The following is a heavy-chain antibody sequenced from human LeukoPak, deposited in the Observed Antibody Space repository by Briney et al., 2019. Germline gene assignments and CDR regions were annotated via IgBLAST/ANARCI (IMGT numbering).Heavy chain of an antibody. D-gene: IGHD3-22*01. J-gene: IGHJ4*02. V-gene: IGHV3-30*02. CDR3: AKNRDSSDYPRDFDF. CDR2: IRHDGSYQ. CDR1: GLTFSSYG. Sequence: GGSLRLSCAAFGLTFSSYGMHWVRQTPGKGLEWVAFIRHDGSYQQYADSVKGRFTVSRDNSKDMVYLQMNSLRTEDTAIYYCAKNRDSSDYPRDFDFWGQGTLVTVSS.